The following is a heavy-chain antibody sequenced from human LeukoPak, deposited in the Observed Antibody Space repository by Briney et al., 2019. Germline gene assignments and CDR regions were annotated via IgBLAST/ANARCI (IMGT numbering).Heavy chain of an antibody. CDR2: IYSGGST. CDR3: ARERSDYVLSPYYYYGMDV. J-gene: IGHJ6*04. V-gene: IGHV3-53*01. Sequence: GGSLRLSCAASGFTVSSNYMSWVRQAPGKGLEWVSVIYSGGSTYYADSVKGRFTISRDNSKNTLYLQMNSLRAEDTAVYYCARERSDYVLSPYYYYGMDVWGKGTTVTVSS. CDR1: GFTVSSNY. D-gene: IGHD4-17*01.